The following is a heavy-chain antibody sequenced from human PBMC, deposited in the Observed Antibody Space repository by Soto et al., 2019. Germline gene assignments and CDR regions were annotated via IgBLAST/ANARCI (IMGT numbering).Heavy chain of an antibody. Sequence: GGSLRLSCGTYGFTFRFYDMHWVRQSPGKGLEWVAIISRDGNNKDYGDSVKGRFTISRDNSKNTLYLQMNSLRGEDTAVYYCAKDAYTPIRTTAHDSGGLDHWGRGTLVTVSS. CDR1: GFTFRFYD. V-gene: IGHV3-30*18. J-gene: IGHJ4*02. CDR3: AKDAYTPIRTTAHDSGGLDH. D-gene: IGHD4-4*01. CDR2: ISRDGNNK.